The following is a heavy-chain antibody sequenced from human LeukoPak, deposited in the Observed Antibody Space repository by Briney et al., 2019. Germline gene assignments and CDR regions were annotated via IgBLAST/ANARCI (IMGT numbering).Heavy chain of an antibody. D-gene: IGHD2-15*01. J-gene: IGHJ1*01. CDR3: ARVGVVVAANFVH. CDR1: GYSFTGYY. CDR2: INPKSGDT. Sequence: ASVRDSCKASGYSFTGYYMHWVRPAPGHGLEWMGWINPKSGDTNYAQKFQGRVTMTRDTSINTVHMELSRLRSEDTAVYYCARVGVVVAANFVHWGQGTRVTVSS. V-gene: IGHV1-2*02.